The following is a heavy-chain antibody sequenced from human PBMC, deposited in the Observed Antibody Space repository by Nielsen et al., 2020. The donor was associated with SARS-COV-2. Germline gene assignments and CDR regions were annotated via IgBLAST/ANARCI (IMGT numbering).Heavy chain of an antibody. V-gene: IGHV3-21*01. J-gene: IGHJ6*02. D-gene: IGHD2-15*01. CDR3: AKDRVGNYYYGMDV. CDR2: ISSSSSYI. CDR1: GFTFSSYS. Sequence: GGSLRLSCAASGFTFSSYSMNWVRQAPGKGLEWVSSISSSSSYIYYADSVKGRFTISRDNAKNSLYLQMNSLRAEDTAVYYCAKDRVGNYYYGMDVWGQGTTVTVSS.